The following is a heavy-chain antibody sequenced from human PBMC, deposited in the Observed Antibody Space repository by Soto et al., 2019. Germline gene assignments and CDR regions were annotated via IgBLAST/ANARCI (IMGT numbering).Heavy chain of an antibody. CDR2: IYYSEST. J-gene: IGHJ4*02. D-gene: IGHD5-12*01. V-gene: IGHV4-39*01. CDR3: ARLGDGYTRIPRGLGRA. Sequence: QLQLQESGPGLVKPSETLSLTCSVSGASVSSSSYFWGWIRQPPGKGLEWIGSIYYSESTYYNPSLKTRVTISADTSKNQFSLKLSSVTAADTAVYYCARLGDGYTRIPRGLGRAWGQGTLVTVSS. CDR1: GASVSSSSYF.